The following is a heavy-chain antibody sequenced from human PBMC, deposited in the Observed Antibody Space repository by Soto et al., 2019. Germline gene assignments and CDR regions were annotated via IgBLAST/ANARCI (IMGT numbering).Heavy chain of an antibody. Sequence: PSETLSLTCTVSGGSVSSGSYYWGWIRQPPGRGLEWIGYIYRSGSTNYNPSLKSRVTISVDTSKNQFSLSLTSVTATDTAVYYCARLSAAWFDPWGQGTLVTVSS. CDR3: ARLSAAWFDP. CDR2: IYRSGST. J-gene: IGHJ5*02. V-gene: IGHV4-61*01. D-gene: IGHD6-19*01. CDR1: GGSVSSGSYY.